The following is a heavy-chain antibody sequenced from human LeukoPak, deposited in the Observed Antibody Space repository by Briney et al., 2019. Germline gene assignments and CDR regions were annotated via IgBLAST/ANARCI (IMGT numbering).Heavy chain of an antibody. D-gene: IGHD3-22*01. CDR3: ARDGGRYYYDILEYFQH. CDR2: ISSSSSSI. CDR1: GFTFSSFN. Sequence: GGSLRLSCAASGFTFSSFNMNWVRQAPGKGLEWVSYISSSSSSIYYADSARGRFTISRDNAKNSLYLQMNSLRDEDTAVYYCARDGGRYYYDILEYFQHWGQGTLVTVSS. J-gene: IGHJ1*01. V-gene: IGHV3-48*02.